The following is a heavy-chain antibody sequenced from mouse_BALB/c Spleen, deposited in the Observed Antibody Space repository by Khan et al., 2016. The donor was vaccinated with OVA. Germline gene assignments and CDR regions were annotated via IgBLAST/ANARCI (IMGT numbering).Heavy chain of an antibody. CDR2: INTNVGST. V-gene: IGHV5-6-3*01. CDR1: GFTFSSYG. D-gene: IGHD2-2*01. J-gene: IGHJ2*01. Sequence: EVELVESGGGLVQPGGSLKLSCAASGFTFSSYGMSWVRQTPDKRLELVATINTNVGSTYYPDSVKGRFTISRDNSKNTLYLQMSSLKSEDTAMYYCARVGIIYYGNDGYYFDYWGQGTTLTVSS. CDR3: ARVGIIYYGNDGYYFDY.